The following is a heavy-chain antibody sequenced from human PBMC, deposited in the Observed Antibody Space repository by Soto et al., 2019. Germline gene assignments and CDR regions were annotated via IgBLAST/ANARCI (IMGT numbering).Heavy chain of an antibody. CDR2: ISAAGDP. CDR1: GFTFRNYD. CDR3: ARTDRDFYGLDV. J-gene: IGHJ6*02. V-gene: IGHV3-13*05. Sequence: VQLVESGGGLVQPGGSLRLSCEASGFTFRNYDMHWVRQGTGKGLEWVSGISAAGDPDYADSVEGRFTISRENAQNSFFLQMNSLRVGDPAVYYCARTDRDFYGLDVWGQGTTVIVSS.